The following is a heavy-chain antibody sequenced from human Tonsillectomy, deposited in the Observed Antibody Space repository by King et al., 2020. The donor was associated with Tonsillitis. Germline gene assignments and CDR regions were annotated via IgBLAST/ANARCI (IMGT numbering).Heavy chain of an antibody. V-gene: IGHV3-9*01. CDR3: AKDVGARVAAAF. CDR2: IRWNSGSI. CDR1: GFTFDDYA. D-gene: IGHD6-13*01. J-gene: IGHJ4*02. Sequence: VQLVESGGGLVQPGRSLRLSCAASGFTFDDYAMHWVRQAPGKGLEWVACIRWNSGSIGYADCVKGRFTISVDNAKNSLVLPMNSLRPEDTAMYYCAKDVGARVAAAFWGQGTLVTVSS.